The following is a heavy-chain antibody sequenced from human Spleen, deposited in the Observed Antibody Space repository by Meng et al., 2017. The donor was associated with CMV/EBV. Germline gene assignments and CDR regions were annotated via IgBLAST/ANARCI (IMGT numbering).Heavy chain of an antibody. CDR1: YTLTTCD. J-gene: IGHJ5*02. D-gene: IGHD3-3*01. CDR3: ARGVGHDDFWRSNWFDP. V-gene: IGHV1-8*01. CDR2: VNPHSGST. Sequence: YTLTTCDISWVRQAAGQGLEWMGSVNPHSGSTGYAQKFRGRVTLTSTTSESTAYMELSSLRSDDTAVYYCARGVGHDDFWRSNWFDPWGQGTLVTVSS.